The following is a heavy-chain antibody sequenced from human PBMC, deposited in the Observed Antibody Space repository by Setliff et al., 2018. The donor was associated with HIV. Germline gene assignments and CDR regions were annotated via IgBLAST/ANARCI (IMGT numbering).Heavy chain of an antibody. V-gene: IGHV4-31*03. CDR2: IYYSGST. CDR3: ARAAWDYYDTTLLGGSFDP. J-gene: IGHJ5*02. CDR1: GGSISSGTYY. D-gene: IGHD3-22*01. Sequence: SETLSLTCSVSGGSISSGTYYWSWIRQLPGKGLEWIGYIYYSGSTYHNPSLKSRVTISLDTSKNHYSLNLTSVTAADTAVYYCARAAWDYYDTTLLGGSFDPWGQGTLVTVSS.